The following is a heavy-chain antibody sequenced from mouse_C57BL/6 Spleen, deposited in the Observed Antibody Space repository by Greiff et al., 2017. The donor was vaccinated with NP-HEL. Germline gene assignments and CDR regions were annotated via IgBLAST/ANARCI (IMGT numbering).Heavy chain of an antibody. CDR2: IDPEDGET. Sequence: VHVQQSGAELVKPGASVKLSCTASGFNIKDYYMHWVKQRTEQGLEWIGRIDPEDGETKYAPKFQGKATITADTSSNTAYLQLSSLASEDTAVYYCARNWDVDLPCYFGYWGQCTTLTVSS. V-gene: IGHV14-2*01. CDR1: GFNIKDYY. CDR3: ARNWDVDLPCYFGY. D-gene: IGHD4-1*02. J-gene: IGHJ2*01.